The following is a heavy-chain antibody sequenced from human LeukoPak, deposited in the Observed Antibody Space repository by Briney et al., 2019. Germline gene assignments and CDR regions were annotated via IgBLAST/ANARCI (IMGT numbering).Heavy chain of an antibody. J-gene: IGHJ6*03. CDR1: GFTFSSYA. CDR2: ISYDGSNK. Sequence: GGSLRLSCAASGFTFSSYAMHWVRQAPGKGLEWVAVISYDGSNKYYADSVKGRFTISRDNSKNTLYLQMNSLRAEDTAVYYCARATLYLDVWGKGTTVTVS. CDR3: ARATLYLDV. V-gene: IGHV3-30-3*01.